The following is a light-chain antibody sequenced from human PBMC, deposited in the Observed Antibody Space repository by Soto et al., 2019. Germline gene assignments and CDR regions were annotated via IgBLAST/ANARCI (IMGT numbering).Light chain of an antibody. CDR1: QGISSY. J-gene: IGKJ2*01. CDR2: AAS. CDR3: QQYYSYPYT. Sequence: AIRMTQPPSSLSASTGGIVTITCRSSQGISSYLAWYQQKPWKAPKLLIYAASTLQSGVPSRFSGSGSGTDFTLTISCLQSEDFATYYCQQYYSYPYTFGQGTKLEIK. V-gene: IGKV1-8*01.